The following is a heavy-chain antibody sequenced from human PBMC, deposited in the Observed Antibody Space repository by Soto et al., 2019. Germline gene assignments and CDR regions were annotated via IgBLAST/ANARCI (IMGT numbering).Heavy chain of an antibody. V-gene: IGHV3-48*03. Sequence: EVQLVESGGGLVQPGGSLRLSCAASGFTFSSYEMNWVRQAPGKGLEWVSYISSSGSTIYYADSVKGRFTISRDNAKNSLYLQMNSLRAEDTAVYYCARDHKGVYYYYGTDVWRQGTTLTVSS. CDR3: ARDHKGVYYYYGTDV. CDR1: GFTFSSYE. CDR2: ISSSGSTI. J-gene: IGHJ6*02.